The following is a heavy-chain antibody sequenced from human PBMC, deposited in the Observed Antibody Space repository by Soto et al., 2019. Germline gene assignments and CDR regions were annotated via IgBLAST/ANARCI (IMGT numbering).Heavy chain of an antibody. CDR1: GYTFTSYG. V-gene: IGHV1-18*01. CDR3: ARDYPPVEY. J-gene: IGHJ4*02. Sequence: QVHLVQSGAAVKKPGASVKVSCKDSGYTFTSYGISWVRQAPGKGLEWMGWISSYNGNTNYAQKLQGRVTMTTDTSTSTAYMEMRSLGSDDTALYYCARDYPPVEYWGQGTLVTVSS. D-gene: IGHD3-16*02. CDR2: ISSYNGNT.